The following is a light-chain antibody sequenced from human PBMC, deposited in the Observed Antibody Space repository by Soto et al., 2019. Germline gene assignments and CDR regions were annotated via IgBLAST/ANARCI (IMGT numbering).Light chain of an antibody. CDR2: AAS. V-gene: IGKV3-20*01. Sequence: EIVLTQSPGTLSLSPGERATLSCRASQSVGGNYLAWYQQKPGQAPRLLVYAASTRATGIPDRFSGSGPGTDFSLTISRLEPEDFAVYYCQQYGSSLRTFGQGTKLEIK. CDR3: QQYGSSLRT. CDR1: QSVGGNY. J-gene: IGKJ2*01.